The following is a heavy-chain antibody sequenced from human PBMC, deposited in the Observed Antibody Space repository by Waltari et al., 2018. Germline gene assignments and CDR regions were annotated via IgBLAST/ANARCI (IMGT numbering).Heavy chain of an antibody. CDR2: IYHSGST. D-gene: IGHD6-13*01. Sequence: QVQLQESGPGLVKPSETLSLTCTVSGYSISSGYYWGWIRQPPGKGLEWIGSIYHSGSTYYNPSLKSRVTISVDTSKNQFSLKLSSVTAADTAVYYCARVVRDSSRKGLYYFDYWGQGTLVTVSS. CDR3: ARVVRDSSRKGLYYFDY. J-gene: IGHJ4*02. CDR1: GYSISSGYY. V-gene: IGHV4-38-2*02.